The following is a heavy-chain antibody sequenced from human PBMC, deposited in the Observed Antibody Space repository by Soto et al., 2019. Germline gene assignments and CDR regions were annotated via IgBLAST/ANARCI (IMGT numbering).Heavy chain of an antibody. J-gene: IGHJ4*02. CDR1: GFTFSTYD. D-gene: IGHD1-1*01. CDR2: ISDNGDST. CDR3: AKSATRTYFDY. Sequence: SLRLSCAASGFTFSTYDMRWVRQAPGKGLEWVSAISDNGDSTYYADSVKGRFTISRDSSKNTLYLQMNSLRAEDTAVYYCAKSATRTYFDYWGQGTLVTVSS. V-gene: IGHV3-23*01.